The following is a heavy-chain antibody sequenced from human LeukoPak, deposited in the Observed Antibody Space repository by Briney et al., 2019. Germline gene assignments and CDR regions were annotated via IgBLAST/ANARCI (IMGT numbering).Heavy chain of an antibody. CDR3: AATLTYYYDSSGYYGAFDI. CDR1: GFTFSSYS. V-gene: IGHV3-30*14. D-gene: IGHD3-22*01. CDR2: ISYDGSNK. J-gene: IGHJ3*02. Sequence: GGSLRLSCAASGFTFSSYSMHWVRQAPGKGLEWVAIISYDGSNKYYADSVKGRFTISRDNSKNTLYLQMNSLRAEDTAVYYCAATLTYYYDSSGYYGAFDIWGQGTMVTVSS.